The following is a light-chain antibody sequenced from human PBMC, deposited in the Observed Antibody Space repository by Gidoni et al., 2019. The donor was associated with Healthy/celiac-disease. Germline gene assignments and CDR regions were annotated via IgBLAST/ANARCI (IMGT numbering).Light chain of an antibody. CDR1: ALPKQY. Sequence: SYELTQPPSVSVSPGQTARITCSGDALPKQYAYWYQQKPGQAPVLVIYKDSGRPSGIPERFSGSSSGTTVTLTISGFQAEDEADYYCQSADSSGTHVVFGGGTKLTVL. J-gene: IGLJ2*01. V-gene: IGLV3-25*02. CDR3: QSADSSGTHVV. CDR2: KDS.